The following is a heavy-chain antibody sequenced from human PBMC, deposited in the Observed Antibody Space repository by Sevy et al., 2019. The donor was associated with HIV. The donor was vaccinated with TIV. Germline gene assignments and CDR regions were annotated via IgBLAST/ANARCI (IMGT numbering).Heavy chain of an antibody. D-gene: IGHD3-9*01. Sequence: ASVKVSCKASGGTFSSYAISWVRQAPGQGLEWMGGIIPIFGTANYAQKFQGRVTITADESTSTAYMGLSSLRSEDTAVYYCARGVIITSWFDPWGQGTLVTVSS. CDR3: ARGVIITSWFDP. J-gene: IGHJ5*02. CDR2: IIPIFGTA. CDR1: GGTFSSYA. V-gene: IGHV1-69*13.